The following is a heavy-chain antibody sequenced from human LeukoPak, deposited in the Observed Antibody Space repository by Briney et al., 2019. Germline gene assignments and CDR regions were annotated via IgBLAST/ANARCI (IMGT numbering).Heavy chain of an antibody. D-gene: IGHD4-17*01. V-gene: IGHV3-30*18. CDR2: ISYDGSNK. J-gene: IGHJ4*02. CDR3: AKMGDFGDFVVGSSFLDY. Sequence: HPGGSLGLSCAASGFTFSNYAMHWVRQAPGKGLEWVAVISYDGSNKYYADSVKGRFTISRDNSKNTLSLQMNSLRAEDTAVYYCAKMGDFGDFVVGSSFLDYWGQGTLVTVSS. CDR1: GFTFSNYA.